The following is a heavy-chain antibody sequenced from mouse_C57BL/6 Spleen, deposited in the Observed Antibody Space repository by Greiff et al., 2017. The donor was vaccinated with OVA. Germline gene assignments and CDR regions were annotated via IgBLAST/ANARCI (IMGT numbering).Heavy chain of an antibody. J-gene: IGHJ1*03. V-gene: IGHV1-82*01. CDR1: GYAFSSSW. D-gene: IGHD1-1*01. CDR3: ARLLRSQQGYFDV. CDR2: IYPGDGDT. Sequence: QVQLQQSGPELVKPGASVKISCKASGYAFSSSWMNWVKQRPGKGLEWIGRIYPGDGDTNYNGKFKGKATLTADKSSSTAYMQLSSLTSEDSAVYCCARLLRSQQGYFDVWGTGTTVTVSS.